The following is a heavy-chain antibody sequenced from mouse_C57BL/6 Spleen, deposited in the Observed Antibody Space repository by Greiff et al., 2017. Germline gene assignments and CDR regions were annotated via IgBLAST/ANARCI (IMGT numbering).Heavy chain of an antibody. V-gene: IGHV2-2*01. Sequence: VKLVESGPGLVQPSQSLSITCTVSGFSLTSYGVHWVRQSPGKGLEWLGVIWSGGSTDYNAAFISRLSISKDNSKSQVFFKMNSLQADDTAIYYCVRTGDGGFAYWGQGTLVTVSA. CDR1: GFSLTSYG. CDR2: IWSGGST. D-gene: IGHD3-3*01. CDR3: VRTGDGGFAY. J-gene: IGHJ3*01.